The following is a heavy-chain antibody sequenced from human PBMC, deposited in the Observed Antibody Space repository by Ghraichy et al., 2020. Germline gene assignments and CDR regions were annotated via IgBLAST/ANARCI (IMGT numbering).Heavy chain of an antibody. CDR2: ISGNGGGT. D-gene: IGHD3-3*01. J-gene: IGHJ4*02. V-gene: IGHV3-23*01. CDR3: AKDRVIISS. Sequence: GGSLRLSCAASGFTFSNYAMSWVRQAPGKGPEWVSVISGNGGGTYYADPVKGRFTISRDNSKNTVYLQMNSLRAEDTAVYYCAKDRVIISSGGQGTLVTVSP. CDR1: GFTFSNYA.